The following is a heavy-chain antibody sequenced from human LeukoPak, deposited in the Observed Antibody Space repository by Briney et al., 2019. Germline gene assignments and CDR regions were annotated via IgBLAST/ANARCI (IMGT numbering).Heavy chain of an antibody. CDR2: INPNSGGT. J-gene: IGHJ4*02. CDR3: ARAYYGSGSYYPY. D-gene: IGHD3-10*01. Sequence: GASVKVSCKASGYTFTGYYMHWVRQAPGQGLEWMGWINPNSGGTNYAQKFQGRVTMTRDTSISTAYMELSRLRSDDTAVYYCARAYYGSGSYYPYWGQGTLVTVSS. V-gene: IGHV1-2*02. CDR1: GYTFTGYY.